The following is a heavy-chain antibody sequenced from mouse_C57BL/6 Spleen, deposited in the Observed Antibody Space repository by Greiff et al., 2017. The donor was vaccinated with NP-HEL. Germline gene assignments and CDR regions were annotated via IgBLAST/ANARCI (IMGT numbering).Heavy chain of an antibody. J-gene: IGHJ1*03. V-gene: IGHV1-61*01. CDR3: ARFPDWYFDV. Sequence: VQLQQPGAELVRPGSSVKLSCKASGYTFTSYWMDWVKQRPGQGLEWIGNIYPSDSETHYNQKFKDKATLTVDKSSSTAYMQLSSLTSEDSAVYYCARFPDWYFDVWGTGTTVTVSS. CDR2: IYPSDSET. CDR1: GYTFTSYW.